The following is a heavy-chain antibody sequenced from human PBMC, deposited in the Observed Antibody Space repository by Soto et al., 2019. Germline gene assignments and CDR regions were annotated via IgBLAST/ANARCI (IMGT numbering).Heavy chain of an antibody. CDR1: GFTFSSYG. Sequence: GGSLRLSCAASGFTFSSYGMHWVRQDPGKGLEWVAVISYDGSNKYYADSVKGRFTISRDNSKNTLYLQMNSLRAEDTAVYYCAKDRVLLERSPLDAFDIWGQGTMVTVSS. CDR3: AKDRVLLERSPLDAFDI. CDR2: ISYDGSNK. D-gene: IGHD1-1*01. J-gene: IGHJ3*02. V-gene: IGHV3-30*18.